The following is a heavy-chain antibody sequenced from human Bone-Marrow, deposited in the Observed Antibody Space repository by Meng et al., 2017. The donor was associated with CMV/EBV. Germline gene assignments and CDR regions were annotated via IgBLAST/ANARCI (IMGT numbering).Heavy chain of an antibody. CDR2: IYHSGST. CDR1: GGSISSSNW. J-gene: IGHJ4*02. D-gene: IGHD3-22*01. V-gene: IGHV4-4*02. Sequence: ESLRLSCAVSGGSISSSNWWSWVRQPPGKGLEWIGEIYHSGSTNYNPSLKSRVTISVDKSKNQFSLKLSSVTAADTAVYYCASSIVERHSSGYSRWGQGTLVTVSS. CDR3: ASSIVERHSSGYSR.